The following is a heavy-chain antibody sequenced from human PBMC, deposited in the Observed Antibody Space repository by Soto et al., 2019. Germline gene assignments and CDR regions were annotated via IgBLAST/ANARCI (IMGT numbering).Heavy chain of an antibody. CDR3: ATEKRRAFDY. CDR2: IYYSGST. Sequence: WETLSLTCTVSGGSISSSSYYWGWIRQPPGKGLEWIGSIYYSGSTYYNPSLKSRVTISVDTSKNQFSLKLSSVTAADTAVYYCATEKRRAFDYWGQGTLVTVSS. J-gene: IGHJ4*02. CDR1: GGSISSSSYY. V-gene: IGHV4-39*01.